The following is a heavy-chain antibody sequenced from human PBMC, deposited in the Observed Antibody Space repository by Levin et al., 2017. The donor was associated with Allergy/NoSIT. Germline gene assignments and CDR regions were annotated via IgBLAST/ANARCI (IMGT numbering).Heavy chain of an antibody. CDR2: ISDDGVET. CDR3: AKFRGGDYPVYHLDH. D-gene: IGHD2-21*02. J-gene: IGHJ4*02. V-gene: IGHV3-23*01. Sequence: PGGSLRLSCAASGFIFSNYAVTWVRQAPGRGLEWVSYISDDGVETFYADSVKGRFTISRDNSKNTLYLQMKSLRAEDTAVYYCAKFRGGDYPVYHLDHWGQGTLVSVSS. CDR1: GFIFSNYA.